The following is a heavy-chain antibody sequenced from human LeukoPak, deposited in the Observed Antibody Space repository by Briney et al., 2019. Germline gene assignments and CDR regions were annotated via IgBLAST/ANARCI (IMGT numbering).Heavy chain of an antibody. V-gene: IGHV1-24*01. J-gene: IGHJ4*02. CDR2: FDPEDGET. D-gene: IGHD3-22*01. Sequence: GASVKVSCKVSGYTLTELSMHWVRQAPGKGLEWMGGFDPEDGETIYAQKFQGRVTMTGDTSTDTAYMELSSLRSEDTAVYYCARAPMYYYDSSGYYDYWGQGTLVTVSS. CDR1: GYTLTELS. CDR3: ARAPMYYYDSSGYYDY.